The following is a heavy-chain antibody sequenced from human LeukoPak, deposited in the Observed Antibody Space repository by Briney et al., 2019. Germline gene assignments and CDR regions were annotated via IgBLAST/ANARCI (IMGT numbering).Heavy chain of an antibody. D-gene: IGHD1-26*01. Sequence: PGGSLRLSCAASGFTFSNAWMSWVRQAPGKGLEWVAVISYDGSNKYYADSVKGRFTISRDNSKNTLYLQMNSLRAEDTAVYYCAKDPNSGSPAWGQGTLVTVSS. CDR2: ISYDGSNK. CDR3: AKDPNSGSPA. J-gene: IGHJ5*02. V-gene: IGHV3-30*18. CDR1: GFTFSNAW.